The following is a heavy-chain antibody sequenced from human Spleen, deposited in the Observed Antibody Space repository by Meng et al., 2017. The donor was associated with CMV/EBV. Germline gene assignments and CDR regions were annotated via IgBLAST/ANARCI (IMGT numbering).Heavy chain of an antibody. CDR2: IYYSGST. CDR3: ARGRQWLGEYFDY. D-gene: IGHD6-19*01. V-gene: IGHV4-39*07. J-gene: IGHJ4*02. CDR1: GGSISSSSYY. Sequence: QLQLQESGPGPVKPSGTLALTCTVSGGSISSSSYYWGWIRQPPGKGLEWIGSIYYSGSTYYNPSLKSRVTISVDTSKNQFSLKLSSVTAADTAVYYCARGRQWLGEYFDYWGQGTLVTVSS.